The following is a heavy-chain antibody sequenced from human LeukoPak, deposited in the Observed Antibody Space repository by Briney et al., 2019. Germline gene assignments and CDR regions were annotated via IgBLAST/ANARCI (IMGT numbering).Heavy chain of an antibody. CDR1: RFTFSSYA. CDR3: ARGVLARGSSGWYFDY. J-gene: IGHJ4*02. Sequence: RGSLRLSCAASRFTFSSYAMHWVRQAPGKGLEYVSAISSNGGSTYYANSVKGRFTISRDNSKNTLYLQMGSLRAEDMAVYYCARGVLARGSSGWYFDYWGQGTLVTVSS. CDR2: ISSNGGST. V-gene: IGHV3-64*01. D-gene: IGHD6-19*01.